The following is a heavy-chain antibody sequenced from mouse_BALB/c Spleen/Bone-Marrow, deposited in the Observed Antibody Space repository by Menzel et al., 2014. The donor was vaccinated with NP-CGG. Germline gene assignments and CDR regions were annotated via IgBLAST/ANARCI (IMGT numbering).Heavy chain of an antibody. D-gene: IGHD3-3*01. CDR1: GYTFTSYP. CDR2: INPSSGYT. Sequence: QVQLQQFGAELARPGASVWMSCKASGYTFTSYPMNWVKQRPGQGLEWIGYINPSSGYTNYNQKFKDKATLTADKSSSTAYMQLSSLTSEDSAVYYCTRRAAYYFDYWGQGTTLTVSS. CDR3: TRRAAYYFDY. V-gene: IGHV1-4*01. J-gene: IGHJ2*01.